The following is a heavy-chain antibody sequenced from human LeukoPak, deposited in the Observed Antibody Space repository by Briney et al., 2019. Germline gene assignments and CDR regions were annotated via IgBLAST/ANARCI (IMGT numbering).Heavy chain of an antibody. V-gene: IGHV4-38-2*02. D-gene: IGHD4-17*01. CDR3: ARAGYGDSDFDY. CDR1: GYSISSGYY. Sequence: SETLSLTCTVSGYSISSGYYWGWIRQPPGKGLEWIGSIYHSGSTYYNPSLKSRVTISVDTSKNQFSLKLSSVTAADTAVYYCARAGYGDSDFDYWGQGTLVTVSS. J-gene: IGHJ4*02. CDR2: IYHSGST.